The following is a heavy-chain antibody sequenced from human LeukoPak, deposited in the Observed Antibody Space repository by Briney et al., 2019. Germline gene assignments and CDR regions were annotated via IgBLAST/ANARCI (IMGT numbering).Heavy chain of an antibody. CDR1: GFTFSSYW. CDR3: AKGGSSGWNHYFDF. CDR2: IKQDGSEK. D-gene: IGHD6-19*01. V-gene: IGHV3-7*03. Sequence: GGSLRLSCAASGFTFSSYWMSWVRQAPGKGLEWVANIKQDGSEKYYVDSVKGRFTISRDNAKNSLYLQMNSLRADDTALYYCAKGGSSGWNHYFDFWGQGTLVTVSS. J-gene: IGHJ4*02.